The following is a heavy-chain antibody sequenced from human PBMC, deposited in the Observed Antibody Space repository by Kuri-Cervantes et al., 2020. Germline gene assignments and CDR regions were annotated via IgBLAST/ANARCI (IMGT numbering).Heavy chain of an antibody. V-gene: IGHV7-4-1*02. CDR2: INTNTGSP. Sequence: ASVKVSCKASGYTFTSYAMNWVRQAPGQGLEWMGWINTNTGSPTYAQGFTGRFVSSLDTSVSTAYLQISSLKAEDTAVYYCARDYPWSSGWYDAFDIWGQGTMVTVSS. CDR3: ARDYPWSSGWYDAFDI. D-gene: IGHD6-19*01. CDR1: GYTFTSYA. J-gene: IGHJ3*02.